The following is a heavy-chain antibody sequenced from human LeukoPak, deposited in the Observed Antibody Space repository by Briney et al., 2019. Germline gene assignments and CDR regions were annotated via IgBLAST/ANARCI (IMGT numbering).Heavy chain of an antibody. CDR1: GASFSGYY. V-gene: IGHV4-34*01. CDR2: INHSGST. J-gene: IGHJ4*02. CDR3: ARASSGYYRNYYFDY. D-gene: IGHD3-22*01. Sequence: SETLSLTCAVYGASFSGYYWSWIRQPPGKGLEWIGEINHSGSTDYNPSLKSRVTISVDTSKNQFSLKLSSVTAADTAVYYCARASSGYYRNYYFDYWSQGTLVSVSS.